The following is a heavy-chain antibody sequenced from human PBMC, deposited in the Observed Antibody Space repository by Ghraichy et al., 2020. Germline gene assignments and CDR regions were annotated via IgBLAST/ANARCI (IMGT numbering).Heavy chain of an antibody. Sequence: SETLSLTCTVSGGSISSGDYYWSWIRQPPGKGLEWIGYIYYSGSTYYNPSLKSRVTISVDTSKNQFSLKLSSVTAVDTAVYYCARGALSQNPHFQHWGQGTLVTVSS. V-gene: IGHV4-30-4*01. CDR1: GGSISSGDYY. J-gene: IGHJ1*01. D-gene: IGHD3-9*01. CDR3: ARGALSQNPHFQH. CDR2: IYYSGST.